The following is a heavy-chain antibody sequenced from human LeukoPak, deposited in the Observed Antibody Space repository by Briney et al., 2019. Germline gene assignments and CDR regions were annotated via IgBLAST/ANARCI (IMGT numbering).Heavy chain of an antibody. V-gene: IGHV1-2*02. J-gene: IGHJ4*02. Sequence: ASVKVSCKATGYTFTGYYMHWVRQAPGQGLEWMGWINPNSGGTNYAQKFQGRVTMTRDTSISTAYMELSRLRSDDTAVYYCARDRPHLTEDIVVVPAAAPLDYWGQGTLVTVSS. D-gene: IGHD2-2*01. CDR2: INPNSGGT. CDR3: ARDRPHLTEDIVVVPAAAPLDY. CDR1: GYTFTGYY.